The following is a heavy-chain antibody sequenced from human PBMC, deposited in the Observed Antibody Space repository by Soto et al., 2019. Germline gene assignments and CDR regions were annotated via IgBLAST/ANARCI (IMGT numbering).Heavy chain of an antibody. Sequence: ASVKVSCKASGGTFSSYAISWVRQAPGQGLEWMGEIIPIFGTANYAQKFQGRVTITADESTSTAYMELSSLRSEDTAVYYCARMYYYDSSGYYGPLDYWGQGTLVTVSS. CDR1: GGTFSSYA. D-gene: IGHD3-22*01. CDR2: IIPIFGTA. CDR3: ARMYYYDSSGYYGPLDY. J-gene: IGHJ4*02. V-gene: IGHV1-69*13.